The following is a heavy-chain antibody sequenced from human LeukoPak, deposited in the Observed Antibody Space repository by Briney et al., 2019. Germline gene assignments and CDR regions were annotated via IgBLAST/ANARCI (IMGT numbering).Heavy chain of an antibody. CDR2: INPNSGGT. D-gene: IGHD3-22*01. CDR3: AREYYYDSSSYCFDY. CDR1: GYTFTGYY. V-gene: IGHV1-2*02. J-gene: IGHJ4*02. Sequence: ASVKVSCKASGYTFTGYYMHWVRQAPGQGLEWMGWINPNSGGTNYAQKFQGRVTMTRDTSISTAYMELSSLRSEDTAVYYCAREYYYDSSSYCFDYWGQGTLVTVSS.